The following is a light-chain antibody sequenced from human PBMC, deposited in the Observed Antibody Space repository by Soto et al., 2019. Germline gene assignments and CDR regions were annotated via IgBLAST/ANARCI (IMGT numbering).Light chain of an antibody. Sequence: QSVLTQPASVSGSPGQSITISCTGTSSDVGGYNYVSWYQQHPGKAPKLIIYEVSNWPSGVSNRFSGSKSGNTASLTISGLQAEDEADYYCQSYDNSLSGSWVFGGGTKLTVL. J-gene: IGLJ3*02. CDR2: EVS. V-gene: IGLV2-14*01. CDR1: SSDVGGYNY. CDR3: QSYDNSLSGSWV.